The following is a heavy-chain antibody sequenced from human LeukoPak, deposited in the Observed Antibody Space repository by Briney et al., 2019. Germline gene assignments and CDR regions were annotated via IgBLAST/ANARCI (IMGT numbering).Heavy chain of an antibody. CDR3: ARDDSEFDY. CDR1: GFTFDDYG. Sequence: PGGSLRLSCAASGFTFDDYGMSWVRQAPGKGMEWVTGISDGGDTTYDAGSVKGRFTVSRDNSKNILYLQMNSLRAEDTAVYYCARDDSEFDYWGQGTLVTVSS. J-gene: IGHJ4*02. D-gene: IGHD2-21*02. CDR2: ISDGGDTT. V-gene: IGHV3-23*01.